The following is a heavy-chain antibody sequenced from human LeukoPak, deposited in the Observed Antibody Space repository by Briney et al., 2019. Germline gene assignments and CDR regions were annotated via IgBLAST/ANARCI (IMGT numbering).Heavy chain of an antibody. CDR1: GFTFSSYV. CDR3: AKDGLPERGYSGYDPDY. CDR2: VSGSGGTT. Sequence: GGSLRLSCAASGFTFSSYVMSWVRQAPGKGLEWVSAVSGSGGTTYYADSVKGRFTISRDNSKNTLFLQMNSLRAEDTAVYYCAKDGLPERGYSGYDPDYWGQGTLVTVSS. D-gene: IGHD5-12*01. J-gene: IGHJ4*02. V-gene: IGHV3-23*01.